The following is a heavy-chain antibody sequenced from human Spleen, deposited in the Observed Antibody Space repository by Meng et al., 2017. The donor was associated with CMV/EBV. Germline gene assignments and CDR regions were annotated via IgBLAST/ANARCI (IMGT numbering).Heavy chain of an antibody. J-gene: IGHJ1*01. Sequence: SGYSSANYYIHWGRRAPGHGREGMGQINPTGSTTRQEQRFQGRITLTRDTSTGTVFMEMSSRRSEDTAFYYCARESLEFTSSFYFQHWGQGTLVTVSS. CDR1: GYSSANYY. CDR2: INPTGSTT. V-gene: IGHV1-46*01. D-gene: IGHD2-2*01. CDR3: ARESLEFTSSFYFQH.